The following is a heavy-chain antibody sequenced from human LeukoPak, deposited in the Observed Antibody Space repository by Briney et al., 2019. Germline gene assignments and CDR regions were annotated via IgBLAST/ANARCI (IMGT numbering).Heavy chain of an antibody. Sequence: GASVKVSCKASGYTFTSCYMHWVRQAPGQGLEWMGIINPSGGSTSYAQKFQGRVTMTTDTSTSTAYMELRSLRSDDTAVYYCARDWNQDPRATIYFDYWGQGTLVTVSS. CDR2: INPSGGST. J-gene: IGHJ4*02. D-gene: IGHD5-12*01. CDR1: GYTFTSCY. V-gene: IGHV1-46*01. CDR3: ARDWNQDPRATIYFDY.